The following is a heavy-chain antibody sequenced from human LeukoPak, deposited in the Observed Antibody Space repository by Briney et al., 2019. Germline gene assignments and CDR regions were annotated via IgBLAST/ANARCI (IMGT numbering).Heavy chain of an antibody. CDR1: GGSFSGYY. Sequence: PSETLSLTCTVYGGSFSGYYWSWIRQPPGKGLEWIGEINHSGSTNYNPSLKSRVTISVDTSKNQFSLKLSSVTAADTAVYYCARGVPFYYDSSGYYSTWHFDYWGQGTLVTVSS. CDR3: ARGVPFYYDSSGYYSTWHFDY. CDR2: INHSGST. V-gene: IGHV4-34*01. J-gene: IGHJ4*02. D-gene: IGHD3-22*01.